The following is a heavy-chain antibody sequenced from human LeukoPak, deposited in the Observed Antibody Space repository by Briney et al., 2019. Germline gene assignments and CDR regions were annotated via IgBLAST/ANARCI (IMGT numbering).Heavy chain of an antibody. CDR3: ARYRANYDAFDI. V-gene: IGHV4-4*07. Sequence: SEILSLTCTVSGGSISGYYWSWIRQPAGKGLEWIGRLYTSGSTNSNPSLKSRVTMSVDTSKNQFSLKLSSVTAADTAVYYCARYRANYDAFDIWGQGTMVTVSS. CDR2: LYTSGST. J-gene: IGHJ3*02. D-gene: IGHD4/OR15-4a*01. CDR1: GGSISGYY.